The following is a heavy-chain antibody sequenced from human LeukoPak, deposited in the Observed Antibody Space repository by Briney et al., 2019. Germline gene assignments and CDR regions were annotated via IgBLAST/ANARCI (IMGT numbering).Heavy chain of an antibody. Sequence: SVRVSCKASGGTFSSYSLSWVRQAPGQGLEWMGGIVPIFGTADYAQKFQGRVTITTDDAASAVYVELSSLRSEDTAVYYCARSEISMVREVIRTTKYYMDVWGKGTKVTVSS. J-gene: IGHJ6*03. CDR1: GGTFSSYS. V-gene: IGHV1-69*05. CDR2: IVPIFGTA. D-gene: IGHD3-10*01. CDR3: ARSEISMVREVIRTTKYYMDV.